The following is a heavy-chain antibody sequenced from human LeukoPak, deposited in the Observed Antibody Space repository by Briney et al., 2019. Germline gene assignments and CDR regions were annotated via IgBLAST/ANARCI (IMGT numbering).Heavy chain of an antibody. Sequence: GGTLRLSCAASGFTFSSYWMSWARQAPGKGLERVANIKQDGSEKYYVDPVKGRFTISRDNAKNSLYLQMNSLRAEDTAVYYCATLGSGWADAFDIWGQGTMVTVSS. D-gene: IGHD6-19*01. CDR3: ATLGSGWADAFDI. CDR2: IKQDGSEK. V-gene: IGHV3-7*01. J-gene: IGHJ3*02. CDR1: GFTFSSYW.